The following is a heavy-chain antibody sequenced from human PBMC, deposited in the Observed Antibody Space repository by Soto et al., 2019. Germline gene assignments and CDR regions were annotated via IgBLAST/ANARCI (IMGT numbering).Heavy chain of an antibody. V-gene: IGHV2-5*02. J-gene: IGHJ6*03. CDR3: AHRHTTGTTPYYHYYVDV. D-gene: IGHD1-1*01. CDR2: IYWADDK. Sequence: GLDLEWLALIYWADDKRYSPSLKSRLTITKDTSKNQVVLTMTNMDPVDTATYYGAHRHTTGTTPYYHYYVDVWGKGTTVTVSS.